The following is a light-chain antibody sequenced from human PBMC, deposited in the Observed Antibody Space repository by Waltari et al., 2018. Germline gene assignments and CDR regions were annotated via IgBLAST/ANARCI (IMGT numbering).Light chain of an antibody. J-gene: IGLJ2*01. Sequence: YVLTQPPSVSVAPGEAAMIPCRGANIGNNNEKWYQQRPGQTPVLVIYYDADRPSGIPARFSGSNSGNAATLTITRVEAGDEADYYCQVWDTITHHVVFGGGTKLTVL. V-gene: IGLV3-21*04. CDR1: NIGNNN. CDR2: YDA. CDR3: QVWDTITHHVV.